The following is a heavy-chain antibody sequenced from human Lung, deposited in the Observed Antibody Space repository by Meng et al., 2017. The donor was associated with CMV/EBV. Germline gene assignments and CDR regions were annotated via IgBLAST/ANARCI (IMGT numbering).Heavy chain of an antibody. CDR3: AREDYGDYGLDY. CDR2: ISSSSSYI. CDR1: GFTFSSYS. J-gene: IGHJ4*02. Sequence: GESLKISCAASGFTFSSYSMNWVRQAPGKGLEWVSSISSSSSYIYYADSVKGRFTISRDNAKNSLYLQMNSLRAEDTAVYYCAREDYGDYGLDYWGKGTLVTVSS. D-gene: IGHD4-17*01. V-gene: IGHV3-21*01.